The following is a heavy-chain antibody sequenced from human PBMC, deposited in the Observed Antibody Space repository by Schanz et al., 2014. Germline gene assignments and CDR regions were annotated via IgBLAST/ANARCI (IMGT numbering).Heavy chain of an antibody. CDR2: IGGSDGNT. CDR3: ARALGHFDILTGSYNIRWLDP. D-gene: IGHD3-9*01. Sequence: QVQLVQSGGEVKTPGASVKVSCKASGYTFTRSGISWVRQAPGQGLEWMGWIGGSDGNTNFAQKFQGRVTMTTDTSTSTVYMELRSLTSDDSAVYYCARALGHFDILTGSYNIRWLDPWGQGTLVTVSS. V-gene: IGHV1-18*01. CDR1: GYTFTRSG. J-gene: IGHJ5*02.